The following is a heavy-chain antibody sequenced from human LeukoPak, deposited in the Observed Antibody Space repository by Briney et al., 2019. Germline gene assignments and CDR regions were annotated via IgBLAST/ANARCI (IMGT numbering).Heavy chain of an antibody. J-gene: IGHJ5*02. D-gene: IGHD4-23*01. Sequence: SETLSLTCTVSGGSISSYYWSWIRQPPGKGLEWIGYIYYSGSTNYNPSLKSRVTISVDTSKNQFSLKLSSVTAADTAVYYCARTPVARYNWFDPWGQGTLVTVSS. V-gene: IGHV4-59*08. CDR1: GGSISSYY. CDR3: ARTPVARYNWFDP. CDR2: IYYSGST.